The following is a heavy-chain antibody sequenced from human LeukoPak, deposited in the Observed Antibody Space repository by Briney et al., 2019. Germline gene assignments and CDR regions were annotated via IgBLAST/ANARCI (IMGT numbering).Heavy chain of an antibody. V-gene: IGHV1-46*01. Sequence: GASVKVSCKASGYTFTSYGISWVRQAPGQGLEWMGIINPSGGSTSYAQKFQGRVTMTRDTSTSTVYMELSSLRSEDTAVYYCARVGDGYNSFDYWGQGTLVTVSS. CDR1: GYTFTSYG. J-gene: IGHJ4*02. D-gene: IGHD5-24*01. CDR2: INPSGGST. CDR3: ARVGDGYNSFDY.